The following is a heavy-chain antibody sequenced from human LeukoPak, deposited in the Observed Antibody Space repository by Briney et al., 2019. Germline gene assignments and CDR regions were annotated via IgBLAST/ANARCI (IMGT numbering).Heavy chain of an antibody. CDR1: GFTFSRVG. J-gene: IGHJ6*03. V-gene: IGHV3-33*03. Sequence: GTSLRLSCVVSGFTFSRVGMQWVRQAPGKGLEWVAVIHNDGTMGQYAATVQGRFNISKDNSQDTLYLQMNSLRDDDTAVYYCAKEGEPFRGYLDVWGKGTTVIVSS. CDR2: IHNDGTMG. D-gene: IGHD1-14*01. CDR3: AKEGEPFRGYLDV.